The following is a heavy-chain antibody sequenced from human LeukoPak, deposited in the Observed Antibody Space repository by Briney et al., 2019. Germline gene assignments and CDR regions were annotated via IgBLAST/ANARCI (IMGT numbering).Heavy chain of an antibody. CDR2: IYTSGST. J-gene: IGHJ4*02. V-gene: IGHV4-4*07. D-gene: IGHD3-10*01. CDR3: ARSYPYYGSGSYYDY. CDR1: GGSISSYY. Sequence: SETLSLTCTVSGGSISSYYWSWIRQPAGKGLEWIGRIYTSGSTNYNPSLKSRGTMSVDTSKNQFSLKLSSVTAADTAVYYCARSYPYYGSGSYYDYWGQGTLVTVSS.